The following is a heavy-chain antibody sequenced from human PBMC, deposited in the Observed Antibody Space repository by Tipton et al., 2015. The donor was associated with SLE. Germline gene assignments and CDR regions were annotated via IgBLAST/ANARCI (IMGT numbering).Heavy chain of an antibody. J-gene: IGHJ5*02. CDR2: IFYSGST. Sequence: GLVKPSETLSLTCSVSDGSSSSSDYYWGWIRQPPGKGLEWIGSIFYSGSTYYNPSLKSRVTISVDTSQSRFSLNLSSVTAADTARYYCAREVYGATPSNWFDPWGQGTLVTVSS. V-gene: IGHV4-39*02. CDR1: DGSSSSSDYY. D-gene: IGHD4/OR15-4a*01. CDR3: AREVYGATPSNWFDP.